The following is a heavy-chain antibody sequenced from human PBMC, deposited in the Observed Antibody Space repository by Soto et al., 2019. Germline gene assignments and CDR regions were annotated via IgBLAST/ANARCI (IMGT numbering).Heavy chain of an antibody. CDR3: VRERRGLGIGFDH. CDR1: GFTFSHYG. CDR2: ISYDGSNK. Sequence: GGSLRLSCAASGFTFSHYGMHWVRQAPGKGLEWVAVISYDGSNKYYAVSVKGRFTISRDNSKNTVYLQTNSLRAEDTAVYFCVRERRGLGIGFDHWGQGTLVTVSS. D-gene: IGHD6-19*01. V-gene: IGHV3-30*03. J-gene: IGHJ4*02.